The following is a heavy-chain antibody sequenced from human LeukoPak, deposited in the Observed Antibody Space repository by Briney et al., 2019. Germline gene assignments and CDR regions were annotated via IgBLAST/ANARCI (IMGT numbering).Heavy chain of an antibody. D-gene: IGHD5-24*01. CDR3: ARGSGDGYNWLFDS. CDR2: VNIYWRST. V-gene: IGHV3-74*01. Sequence: PGGPLRLSCAASGFTFRNYWIHWVRQPPGKGLVWVARVNIYWRSTLYAASLKGRFTISRERAKNTLYLQMISLRAEATAVYYCARGSGDGYNWLFDSWGQGTLVTVSS. CDR1: GFTFRNYW. J-gene: IGHJ5*01.